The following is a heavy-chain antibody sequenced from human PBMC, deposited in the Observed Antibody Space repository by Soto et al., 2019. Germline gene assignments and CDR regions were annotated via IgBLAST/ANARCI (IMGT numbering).Heavy chain of an antibody. V-gene: IGHV3-48*03. Sequence: EVQLVESGGGLVQPGGSLRLSCAASGFTFSSYEMNWVRQAPGKGLEWVSYISSSGSTIYYADSVKGRFTISRDNAKNSLYLQMNSLRAEDTAVYYCARSDSSSDPNYYYSGMDVCGQGTTVTVSS. CDR3: ARSDSSSDPNYYYSGMDV. J-gene: IGHJ6*02. CDR2: ISSSGSTI. CDR1: GFTFSSYE. D-gene: IGHD6-6*01.